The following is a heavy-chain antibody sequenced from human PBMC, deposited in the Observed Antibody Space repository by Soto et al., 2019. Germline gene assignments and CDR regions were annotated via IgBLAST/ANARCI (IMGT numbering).Heavy chain of an antibody. CDR2: IIPAFGTP. Sequence: QVQLAQSGAEVKKRGSSVKVSCRVSGGTFNNYAISWVRQAPGEGLEWMGGIIPAFGTPKYAQRFQDRVTISADVYAVTAYKELTSLRSDDTAVYYCARDTREITRVRGVIPYYIYHMDVWGPGTTVAVSS. V-gene: IGHV1-69*01. CDR1: GGTFNNYA. J-gene: IGHJ6*02. D-gene: IGHD3-10*01. CDR3: ARDTREITRVRGVIPYYIYHMDV.